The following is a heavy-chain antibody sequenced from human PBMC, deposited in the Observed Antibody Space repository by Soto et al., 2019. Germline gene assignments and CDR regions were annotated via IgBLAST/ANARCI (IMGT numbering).Heavy chain of an antibody. CDR3: ARAPRGGVIIVITWAQIDY. CDR2: ISPDGGST. CDR1: GYAFTDHY. Sequence: GASVKVSCKASGYAFTDHYIHWVRQAPGQGLERMGIISPDGGSTRYSQKFQARITMTRDTSTSTVYMELNSLRSEDTAVYYCARAPRGGVIIVITWAQIDYWGQGTLVTVSS. V-gene: IGHV1-46*01. J-gene: IGHJ4*02. D-gene: IGHD3-3*01.